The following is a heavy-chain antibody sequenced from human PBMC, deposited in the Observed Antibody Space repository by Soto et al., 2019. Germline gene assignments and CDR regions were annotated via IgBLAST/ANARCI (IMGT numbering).Heavy chain of an antibody. CDR1: GFTFNSNA. CDR2: ISWDGNVI. V-gene: IGHV3-30*18. J-gene: IGHJ4*02. Sequence: QVQLVESGGGVVQPGRSLRLSCTASGFTFNSNAMHWARQAPGKGLEWVAFISWDGNVIYYADSVKGRFTISRDNSKNTVYLQMNSLSPEDTAVYYCAKDRATCYALDSWGQGTLVTVSS. D-gene: IGHD2-2*01. CDR3: AKDRATCYALDS.